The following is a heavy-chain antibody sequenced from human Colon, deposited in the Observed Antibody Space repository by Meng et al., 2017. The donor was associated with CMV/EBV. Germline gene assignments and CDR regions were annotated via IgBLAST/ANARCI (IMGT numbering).Heavy chain of an antibody. CDR3: ARGGSGTYHNWFDP. V-gene: IGHV4-59*01. Sequence: GSLRLSCTVSGDSSISYYWSWIRQPPGKGLQWIGYIYYSGTSNYNPSLKSRVTISMDTSKNQFSLKVTSMTAADTAIYYCARGGSGTYHNWFDPWGQGTLVTVSS. CDR1: GDSSISYY. CDR2: IYYSGTS. J-gene: IGHJ5*02. D-gene: IGHD3-10*01.